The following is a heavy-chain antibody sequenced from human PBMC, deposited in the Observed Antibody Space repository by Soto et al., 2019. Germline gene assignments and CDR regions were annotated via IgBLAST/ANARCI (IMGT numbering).Heavy chain of an antibody. J-gene: IGHJ3*02. V-gene: IGHV1-69*13. Sequence: SVNVSCKACGGTFSSYAISWVRQAPGQGLEWMGGIITIFGTANYAQKFQGRVTITADESTSTAYMELSSLRSEDTAVYYCARDPRGWFRAFDIWGQGTMVTVSS. D-gene: IGHD2-15*01. CDR1: GGTFSSYA. CDR3: ARDPRGWFRAFDI. CDR2: IITIFGTA.